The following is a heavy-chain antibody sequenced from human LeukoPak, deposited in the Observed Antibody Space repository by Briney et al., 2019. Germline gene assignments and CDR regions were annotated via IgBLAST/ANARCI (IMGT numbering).Heavy chain of an antibody. CDR2: ISGSGGST. V-gene: IGHV3-23*01. Sequence: GGSLRLSCAASGFTFSSYAMSWVRQAPGKGLEWVSAISGSGGSTYYADSVKGRFTISRDNSKNTLYLQMNSLRAEDTAVYYCARDGTAAGLYFDLWGQGTLVTVSS. D-gene: IGHD6-13*01. CDR3: ARDGTAAGLYFDL. CDR1: GFTFSSYA. J-gene: IGHJ4*01.